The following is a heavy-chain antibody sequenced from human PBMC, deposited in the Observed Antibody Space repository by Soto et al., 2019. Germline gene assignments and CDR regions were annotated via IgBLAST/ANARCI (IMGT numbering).Heavy chain of an antibody. CDR1: GFTFSTYA. V-gene: IGHV3-64D*06. J-gene: IGHJ4*02. Sequence: GGSLRLSCAGFGFTFSTYAMSWVLQAPGKGLEYVSSISTNGGSTHYADSVKGRFTISRDNSKNTQYLQMTSLRADDTALYYCVKGEYYYDSSGYYPFDYWGQGTLVTVSS. CDR2: ISTNGGST. D-gene: IGHD3-22*01. CDR3: VKGEYYYDSSGYYPFDY.